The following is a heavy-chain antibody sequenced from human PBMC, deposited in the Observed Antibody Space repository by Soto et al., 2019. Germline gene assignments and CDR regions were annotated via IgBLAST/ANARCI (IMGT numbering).Heavy chain of an antibody. CDR3: AREGDYYGSGSYYNSGWFDP. Sequence: SETLSLTCAVSSGSISSSNWWSWVRQPPGKGLEWIGEIYHSGSTNYNPSLKSRVTISVDKSKNQFSLKLSSVTAADTAVYYCAREGDYYGSGSYYNSGWFDPWGKGTMVTVSS. J-gene: IGHJ5*02. CDR1: SGSISSSNW. V-gene: IGHV4-4*02. CDR2: IYHSGST. D-gene: IGHD3-10*01.